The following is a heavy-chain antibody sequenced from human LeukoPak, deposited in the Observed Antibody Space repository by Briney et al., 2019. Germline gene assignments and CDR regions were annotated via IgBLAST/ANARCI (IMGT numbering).Heavy chain of an antibody. J-gene: IGHJ2*01. V-gene: IGHV4-59*08. CDR3: ARGAAVRGVIPSYWYFDL. CDR2: IYYSGST. Sequence: SETLSLTCTVSGGSISSYYWSWIRQPPGKGQEWIGYIYYSGSTNYNPSLKSRVTISVGTSKNQFSLKVNSVTAADTAVYYCARGAAVRGVIPSYWYFDLWGRGTLVTVSS. D-gene: IGHD3-10*01. CDR1: GGSISSYY.